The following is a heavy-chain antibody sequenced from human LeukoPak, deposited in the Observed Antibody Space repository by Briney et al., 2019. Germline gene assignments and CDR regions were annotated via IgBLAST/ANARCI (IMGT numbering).Heavy chain of an antibody. D-gene: IGHD2/OR15-2a*01. J-gene: IGHJ4*02. V-gene: IGHV4-30-2*01. CDR1: GGSISSGGYS. CDR3: ARGPYYVLRPFDY. Sequence: SQTLSLTCAVSGGSISSGGYSWSWIRQPPGKGLGWIGYIYHSGSTYYNPSLKSRVTISVDRSKNQFSLKLSSVTAADTAVYYCARGPYYVLRPFDYWGQGTLVTVSS. CDR2: IYHSGST.